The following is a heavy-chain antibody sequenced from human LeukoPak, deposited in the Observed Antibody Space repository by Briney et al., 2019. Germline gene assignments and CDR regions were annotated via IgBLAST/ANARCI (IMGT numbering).Heavy chain of an antibody. CDR1: GFTFSSYS. D-gene: IGHD3-10*01. CDR3: ARALLWFGESNDAFDI. CDR2: ISSSSSYI. V-gene: IGHV3-21*01. Sequence: GGSLRLSCAASGFTFSSYSMNWARQAPGKGLEWVSSISSSSSYIYYADSVKGRFTISRDNAKNSLYLQMNSLRAEDTAVYYCARALLWFGESNDAFDIWGQGTMVTVSS. J-gene: IGHJ3*02.